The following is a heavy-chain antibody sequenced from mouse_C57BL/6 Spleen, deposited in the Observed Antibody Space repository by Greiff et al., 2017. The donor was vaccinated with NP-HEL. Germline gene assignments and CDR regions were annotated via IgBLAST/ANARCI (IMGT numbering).Heavy chain of an antibody. CDR1: GYAFSSSW. V-gene: IGHV1-82*01. CDR2: IYPGDGDT. CDR3: ASPPPLAY. J-gene: IGHJ3*01. Sequence: QVQLQQSGPELVKPGASVKISCKASGYAFSSSWMNWVKQRPGKGLEWIGRIYPGDGDTTYNRKFKGKATLTADKSSSTAYMQLSSLTSEDAAVYFCASPPPLAYWGQGTLVTVSA.